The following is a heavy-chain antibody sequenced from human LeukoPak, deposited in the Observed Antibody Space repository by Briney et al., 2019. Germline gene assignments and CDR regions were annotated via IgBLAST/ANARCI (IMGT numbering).Heavy chain of an antibody. J-gene: IGHJ4*02. CDR2: INQSGST. CDR1: GGSFSGYY. Sequence: TSETLSLTCAVYGGSFSGYYWTWIRQPPGKGLEWIGEINQSGSTNYNPSLKSRVTISVDTSKNQFSLKLSSVTAADTAVYYCARAPPLYYDFWSGYSYYFDYWGQGTLVTVSS. D-gene: IGHD3-3*01. V-gene: IGHV4-34*01. CDR3: ARAPPLYYDFWSGYSYYFDY.